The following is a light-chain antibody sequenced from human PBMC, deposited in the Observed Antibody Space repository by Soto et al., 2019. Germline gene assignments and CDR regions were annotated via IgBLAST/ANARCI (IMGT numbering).Light chain of an antibody. CDR3: HHYET. CDR1: QSVSNNY. CDR2: GAS. Sequence: EIVLTQSPGTLSLSPGERATLSCRASQSVSNNYLAWYQQKPGQAPRLLIYGASNRATGIPDRFSGSGSGTEFTLTISRLEPEDFTVYCCHHYETFGQGTKVDIK. J-gene: IGKJ1*01. V-gene: IGKV3-20*01.